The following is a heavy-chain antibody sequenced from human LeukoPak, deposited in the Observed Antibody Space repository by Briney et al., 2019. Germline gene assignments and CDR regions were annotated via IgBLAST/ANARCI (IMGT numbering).Heavy chain of an antibody. J-gene: IGHJ4*02. V-gene: IGHV4-34*01. CDR1: GGSFSGYY. Sequence: PSETLSLTCAVYGGSFSGYYWSWIRQPSGKGLEWIGEINHSGSTNYNPSLKSRVTISVDTSKNQFSLKLSSVTAADTAVYYCARGPGYYYDSSGYYYPSPPFDYWGQGTLVTVSS. D-gene: IGHD3-22*01. CDR2: INHSGST. CDR3: ARGPGYYYDSSGYYYPSPPFDY.